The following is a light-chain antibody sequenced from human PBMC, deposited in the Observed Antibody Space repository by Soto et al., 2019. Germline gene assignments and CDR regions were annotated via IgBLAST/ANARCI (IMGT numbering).Light chain of an antibody. CDR2: DVN. J-gene: IGLJ1*01. V-gene: IGLV2-14*01. CDR1: SSDVGGYNY. CDR3: CSYTSSSTYV. Sequence: QSVLTQPASVSGSPGQSITISCTGTSSDVGGYNYVSWYQQHPGKAPKLMIFDVNNRPSGVSNRFSGSKSGNTASLTISGRQAEDEADYYCCSYTSSSTYVFGTGTKRAVL.